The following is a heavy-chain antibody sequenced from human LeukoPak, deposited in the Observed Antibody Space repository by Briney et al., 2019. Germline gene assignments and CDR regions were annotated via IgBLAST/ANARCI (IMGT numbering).Heavy chain of an antibody. CDR3: ANWIGSSSRDY. CDR2: INSNGDEI. Sequence: GGSLRLSCAASGFTFSTYAMTWVRQAPGKGLEWVSGINSNGDEIYYADSVRGRFTISRDNSNNALYLQMGSLRAEDTAVYYCANWIGSSSRDYWGQGTLVTVSS. D-gene: IGHD6-6*01. CDR1: GFTFSTYA. J-gene: IGHJ4*02. V-gene: IGHV3-23*01.